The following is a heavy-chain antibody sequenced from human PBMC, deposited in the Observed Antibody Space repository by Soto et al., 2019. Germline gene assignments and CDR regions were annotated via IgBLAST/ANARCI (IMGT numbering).Heavy chain of an antibody. Sequence: SVKVSCKASGATVSSYAISWVRQAPGQGLEWMGGIIPIFGTANYAQKFQGRVTITADEPTSTAYMELSSLRSEDTTVYYCARCYSSGSYKNFDYRRKGSLVNVFS. CDR1: GATVSSYA. CDR2: IIPIFGTA. CDR3: ARCYSSGSYKNFDY. D-gene: IGHD3-10*01. J-gene: IGHJ4*02. V-gene: IGHV1-69*13.